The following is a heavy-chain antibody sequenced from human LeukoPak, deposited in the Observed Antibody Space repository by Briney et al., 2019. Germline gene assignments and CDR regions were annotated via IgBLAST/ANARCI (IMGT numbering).Heavy chain of an antibody. V-gene: IGHV1-69*01. Sequence: SSVKVSCKASGGTFSSYAINWVRQAPGQGLEWMGGIIPIFGTANYAQKFQGRVRITADESTSTAYMELSSLRSEDTAVYYCASSSGRGGDAFDIWGQGTMVTVSS. CDR1: GGTFSSYA. CDR3: ASSSGRGGDAFDI. D-gene: IGHD6-19*01. J-gene: IGHJ3*02. CDR2: IIPIFGTA.